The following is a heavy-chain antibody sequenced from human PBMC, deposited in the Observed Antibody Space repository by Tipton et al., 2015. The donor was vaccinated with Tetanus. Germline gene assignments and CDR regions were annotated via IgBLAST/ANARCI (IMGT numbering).Heavy chain of an antibody. CDR2: VYSSGSA. V-gene: IGHV4-4*07. D-gene: IGHD1-26*01. J-gene: IGHJ5*02. Sequence: LRLSCSVSGGSVNLYFWSWIRQPAGKGLEWIGRVYSSGSASYNPSLKSRGSMSIDTSTNHFSLKLTSVTAADTAVYYCARDHRLSASYAGWFDPWGQGTLVTVSS. CDR3: ARDHRLSASYAGWFDP. CDR1: GGSVNLYF.